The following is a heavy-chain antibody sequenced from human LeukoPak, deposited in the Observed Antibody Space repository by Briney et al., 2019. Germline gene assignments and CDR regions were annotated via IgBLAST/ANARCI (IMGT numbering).Heavy chain of an antibody. J-gene: IGHJ4*02. CDR3: AREGGIAAREFDY. D-gene: IGHD6-6*01. CDR1: GFTFSSYT. CDR2: ISYDGSNK. V-gene: IGHV3-30*04. Sequence: GGSLRLSCAASGFTFSSYTMHWVRQAPGKGLEWVAVISYDGSNKYYADSVKGRFTISRDNSKNTLYLQMNSLRAEDTAVYYCAREGGIAAREFDYWGQGTLVTVSS.